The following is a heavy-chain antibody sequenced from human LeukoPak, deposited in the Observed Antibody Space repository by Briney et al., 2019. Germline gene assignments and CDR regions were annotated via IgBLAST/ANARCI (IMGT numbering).Heavy chain of an antibody. Sequence: GGSLRLSCVTSGFSFNRYSMNWVRQAPGKGLEWVSFISSSGTFIYYEDSVKGRFIITRDNAKKSLLLQLNSLRPEDTGVYYCARDQGSYTDYEVAYWGQGTLVTVSS. CDR2: ISSSGTFI. D-gene: IGHD5-12*01. CDR1: GFSFNRYS. CDR3: ARDQGSYTDYEVAY. V-gene: IGHV3-21*01. J-gene: IGHJ4*02.